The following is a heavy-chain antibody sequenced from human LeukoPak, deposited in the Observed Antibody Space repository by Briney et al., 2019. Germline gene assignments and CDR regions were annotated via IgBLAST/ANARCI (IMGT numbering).Heavy chain of an antibody. CDR1: GYSFTSYW. J-gene: IGHJ3*02. CDR3: AISSNPDRNSDYSAAAGTLAAFDI. CDR2: IDPSDSYT. D-gene: IGHD6-13*01. V-gene: IGHV5-10-1*01. Sequence: GKSLKISCKGSGYSFTSYWISWVRHMPGKGLEWMGRIDPSDSYTNYSPSFQGHVTISADKSISTAYLQWSSLKALDTAMYYCAISSNPDRNSDYSAAAGTLAAFDIWGQGTMVTVSS.